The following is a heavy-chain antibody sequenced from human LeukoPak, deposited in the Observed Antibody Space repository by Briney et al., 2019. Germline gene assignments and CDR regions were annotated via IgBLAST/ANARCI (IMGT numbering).Heavy chain of an antibody. CDR3: TTDLGITMIRGVIVF. Sequence: PGESLRLSCAASGFTLTNAWMSWVRQAPGKGLEWVGRIKSKGDGETTDYAAPVKDRFTMSRDDSKATLYLQMNSLKTEDTAVYFCTTDLGITMIRGVIVFWGQGTLVTVSS. CDR1: GFTLTNAW. V-gene: IGHV3-15*01. CDR2: IKSKGDGETT. D-gene: IGHD3-10*01. J-gene: IGHJ4*02.